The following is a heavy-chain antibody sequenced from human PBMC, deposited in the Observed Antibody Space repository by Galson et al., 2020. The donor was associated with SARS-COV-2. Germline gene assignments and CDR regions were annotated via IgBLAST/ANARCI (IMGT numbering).Heavy chain of an antibody. D-gene: IGHD3-10*01. CDR1: GFTFSSYG. CDR2: IWYDGSNK. CDR3: AREDYYGAGSYGVLDI. J-gene: IGHJ3*02. V-gene: IGHV3-33*01. Sequence: TGGSLRLSCAASGFTFSSYGMHWVRQAPGKGLEWVAVIWYDGSNKYYADSVKGRFTISRDNSKNTLYLQMNSLRAEDTAVYYCAREDYYGAGSYGVLDIWGQGRMVTVSS.